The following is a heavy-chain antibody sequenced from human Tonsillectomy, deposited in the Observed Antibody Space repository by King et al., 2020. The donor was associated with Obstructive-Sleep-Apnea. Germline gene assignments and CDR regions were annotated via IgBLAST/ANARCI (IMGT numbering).Heavy chain of an antibody. CDR1: GFTFSSYS. Sequence: VQLVESGGDLVHPGGSLRLSCAASGFTFSSYSMNWVRQAPGKGLEWVSYISSSSSTIYYADSVKGRFTISRDNAKNSLYLQMNSLRVEDTAVYYCARDGKQWPKPDLIDFDYWGQGTLVTVSS. J-gene: IGHJ4*02. D-gene: IGHD6-19*01. V-gene: IGHV3-48*04. CDR3: ARDGKQWPKPDLIDFDY. CDR2: ISSSSSTI.